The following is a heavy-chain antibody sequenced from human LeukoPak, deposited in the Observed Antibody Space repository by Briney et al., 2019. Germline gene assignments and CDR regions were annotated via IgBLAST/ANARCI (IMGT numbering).Heavy chain of an antibody. J-gene: IGHJ5*02. CDR2: IYYSGST. Sequence: SETLSLTCTVSGGSISSSSYYWGWIRQPPGKGLEWIGSIYYSGSTYYNPSLKSRVTISVDTSKNQFSLKLSSVTAADTAVYYCARHSVIAVVPAARFDPWGQGTLVTVSS. V-gene: IGHV4-39*01. CDR3: ARHSVIAVVPAARFDP. CDR1: GGSISSSSYY. D-gene: IGHD2-2*01.